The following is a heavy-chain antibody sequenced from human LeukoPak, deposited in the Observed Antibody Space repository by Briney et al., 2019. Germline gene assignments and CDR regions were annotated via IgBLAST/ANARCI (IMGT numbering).Heavy chain of an antibody. J-gene: IGHJ6*02. Sequence: GGSLRLSCAASGFTFSSYSMNWVRQAPGKGLEWVSSISSGSSYIYYADSVKGRFTISRDNAKNSLYLQMNSLRAEDTAVYYCAGGEGWFGESDYYYYGMDVWGQGTTVTVSS. CDR1: GFTFSSYS. CDR2: ISSGSSYI. D-gene: IGHD3-10*01. CDR3: AGGEGWFGESDYYYYGMDV. V-gene: IGHV3-21*01.